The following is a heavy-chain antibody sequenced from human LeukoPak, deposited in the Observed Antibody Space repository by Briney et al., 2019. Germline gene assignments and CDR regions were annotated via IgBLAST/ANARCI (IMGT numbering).Heavy chain of an antibody. CDR3: ARDTYYYDSSGYQEIDY. D-gene: IGHD3-22*01. CDR1: GGSISSYY. CDR2: IYTSGST. Sequence: KTSETLSLTCTVSGGSISSYYWSWIRQPAGKGLEWIGRIYTSGSTNYNPSLKSRVTMSVDTSKNQFSLKLSSVTAADTAVYYCARDTYYYDSSGYQEIDYWGQGTLVTVSS. J-gene: IGHJ4*02. V-gene: IGHV4-4*07.